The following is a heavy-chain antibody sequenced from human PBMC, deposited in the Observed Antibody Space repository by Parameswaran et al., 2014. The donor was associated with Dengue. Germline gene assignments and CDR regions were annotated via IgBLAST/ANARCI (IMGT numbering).Heavy chain of an antibody. CDR3: ARAAQQQLVQDY. D-gene: IGHD6-13*01. Sequence: WVRQAPGQRLEWMGWINAGNGNTKYSQKFQGRVTITRDTSASTAYMELSSLRSEDTAVYYCARAAQQQLVQDYWGQGTLVTISS. V-gene: IGHV1-3*01. J-gene: IGHJ4*02. CDR2: INAGNGNT.